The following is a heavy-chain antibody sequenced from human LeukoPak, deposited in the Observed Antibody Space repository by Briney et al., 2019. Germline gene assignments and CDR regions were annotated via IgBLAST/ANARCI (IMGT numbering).Heavy chain of an antibody. CDR1: SGSFSGYY. D-gene: IGHD6-19*01. CDR3: ARGEGIAVAGYYFDS. Sequence: SETLSLTCAVYSGSFSGYYWTWIRQPPGKGLEWIGEINHSGSTNYNPSLRSRVTISVDTSKNQFSLKLSSVTAADTAVYYCARGEGIAVAGYYFDSWGQGTLVTVSS. V-gene: IGHV4-34*01. J-gene: IGHJ4*02. CDR2: INHSGST.